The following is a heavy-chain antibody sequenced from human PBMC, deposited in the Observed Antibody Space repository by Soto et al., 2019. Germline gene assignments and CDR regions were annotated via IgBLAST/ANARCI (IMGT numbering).Heavy chain of an antibody. Sequence: ASVNVSFKTSGYTFSNYGITWVRQAPGQPLEWLGWISLYSDGTNYAQKFQGRVSMTTXXXXTXAXMXLXXLXSDXTAVYYCARVVPGAEAWFGPWGQGTLVTVSS. J-gene: IGHJ5*02. D-gene: IGHD1-26*01. CDR3: ARVVPGAEAWFGP. V-gene: IGHV1-18*01. CDR2: ISLYSDGT. CDR1: GYTFSNYG.